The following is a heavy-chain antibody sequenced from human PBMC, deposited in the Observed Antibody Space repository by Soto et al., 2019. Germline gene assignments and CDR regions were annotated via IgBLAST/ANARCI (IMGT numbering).Heavy chain of an antibody. D-gene: IGHD1-26*01. Sequence: QVQLVESGGGVVQPGRSLRLSCAASAFTFRSYTMHWVRQAPGKGLEWVATISYDGSKTNYADSVRGRFTISRDNSKNTLYLQMNSLRAEDTAVYYCARDVESGSSQYYYYYYGMDVWGQGTTVTVSS. CDR3: ARDVESGSSQYYYYYYGMDV. CDR1: AFTFRSYT. CDR2: ISYDGSKT. V-gene: IGHV3-30*04. J-gene: IGHJ6*02.